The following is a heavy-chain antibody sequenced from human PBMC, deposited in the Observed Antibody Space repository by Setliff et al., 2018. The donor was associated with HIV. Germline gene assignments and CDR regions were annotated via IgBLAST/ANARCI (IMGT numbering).Heavy chain of an antibody. CDR2: IYHSGST. V-gene: IGHV4-38-2*01. J-gene: IGHJ5*02. D-gene: IGHD3-3*01. Sequence: SETLSLTCAVSNYSINSGYYWGWIRQPPGKGLEWIGSIYHSGSTYYNPSLKSRVTISVDTSKNQVSLRLTSVTAADTAVYYCARQGITIFGVVISGFDPWGQGTLVTVSS. CDR1: NYSINSGYY. CDR3: ARQGITIFGVVISGFDP.